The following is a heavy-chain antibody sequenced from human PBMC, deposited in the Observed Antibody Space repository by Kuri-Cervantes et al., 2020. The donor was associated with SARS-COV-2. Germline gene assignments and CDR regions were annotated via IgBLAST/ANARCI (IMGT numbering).Heavy chain of an antibody. Sequence: GGSLRLSCEASGFTFSESYMGWIRQAPGKGLEWVANIKQDGSEKYYVDSVKGRLTISRDNAKNSLYLQVNSLRAEDMTVYYCARYFGVITVDYWGRGTLVTVSS. CDR1: GFTFSESY. CDR3: ARYFGVITVDY. V-gene: IGHV3-7*03. D-gene: IGHD3-3*01. J-gene: IGHJ4*02. CDR2: IKQDGSEK.